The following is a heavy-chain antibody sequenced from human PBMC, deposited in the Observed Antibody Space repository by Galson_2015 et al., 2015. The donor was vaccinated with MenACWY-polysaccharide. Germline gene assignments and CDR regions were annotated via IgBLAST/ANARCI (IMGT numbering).Heavy chain of an antibody. D-gene: IGHD4-17*01. J-gene: IGHJ4*02. Sequence: SETLSLTCTVSGGSISSYYWSWIRQPPGKGLEWIGYIYYSGSTNYNPSLKSRVTISVDTSKNQFSLKLSSVTAADTAVYYCARVGGEFGTTVTTTEYYFDYWGQGTLVTVSS. CDR1: GGSISSYY. CDR3: ARVGGEFGTTVTTTEYYFDY. V-gene: IGHV4-59*01. CDR2: IYYSGST.